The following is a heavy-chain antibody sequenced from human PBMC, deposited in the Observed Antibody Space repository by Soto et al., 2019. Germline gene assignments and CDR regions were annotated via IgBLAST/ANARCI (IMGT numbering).Heavy chain of an antibody. Sequence: SETLSLTCAVYGGSFSGYYWSWIRQPPGKGLEWIGEINHSGSTNCNPSLKSRVTISVDTSKNQFSLKLSSVTAADTAVYYCARLPFSSYYGMDVWGQGTTVTVS. J-gene: IGHJ6*02. D-gene: IGHD2-2*01. CDR1: GGSFSGYY. CDR3: ARLPFSSYYGMDV. CDR2: INHSGST. V-gene: IGHV4-34*01.